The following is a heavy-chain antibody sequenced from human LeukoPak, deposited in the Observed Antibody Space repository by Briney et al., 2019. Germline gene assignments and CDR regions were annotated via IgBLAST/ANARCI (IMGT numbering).Heavy chain of an antibody. CDR2: IRNDGKTQ. CDR3: ARLYATSWGFFDP. D-gene: IGHD2-2*01. CDR1: GFTFKSYG. Sequence: GGSLRLSCAASGFTFKSYGLHWVRRAPGKGLECVAFIRNDGKTQYYADSVKGRFTISRDNSRNTMFLQMNSLRPEDTAVYYCARLYATSWGFFDPWGRGTLVTVSS. J-gene: IGHJ2*01. V-gene: IGHV3-30*02.